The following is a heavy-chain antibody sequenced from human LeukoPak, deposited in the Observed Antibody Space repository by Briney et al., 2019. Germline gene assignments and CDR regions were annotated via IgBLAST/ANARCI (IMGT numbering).Heavy chain of an antibody. V-gene: IGHV3-7*01. J-gene: IGHJ4*02. CDR1: GFPFSIYW. Sequence: GSLKLSFAASGFPFSIYWVGGGRQAPGKGVGWVANIKQDGSEKYYVDSVKGRFTISRDNAKNSLYLQMNSLRAEDTAVYYCARDGIFGAIPTWGQGTLVTVSS. CDR2: IKQDGSEK. D-gene: IGHD3-3*01. CDR3: ARDGIFGAIPT.